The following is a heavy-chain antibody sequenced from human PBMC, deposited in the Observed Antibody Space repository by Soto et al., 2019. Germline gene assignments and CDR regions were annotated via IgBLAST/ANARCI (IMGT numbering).Heavy chain of an antibody. V-gene: IGHV2-5*02. CDR2: IYWDDDK. J-gene: IGHJ5*02. D-gene: IGHD2-8*01. Sequence: QITLKESGPTLVKPTQTLTKTCTFSGFSLSTSGVGVVWVRQPPGKALEWLALIYWDDDKRYSPSLKSRLTITKDTSKNQVVLTMTNMDPVDTATSYCVHSDNGCFDPWGQGTLVTVSS. CDR1: GFSLSTSGVG. CDR3: VHSDNGCFDP.